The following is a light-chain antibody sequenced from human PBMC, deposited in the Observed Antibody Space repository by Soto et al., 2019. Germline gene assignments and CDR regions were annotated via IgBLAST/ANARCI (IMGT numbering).Light chain of an antibody. Sequence: EVVMTQSPATLSVSPGERATLSCRASQSVSDNLAWYQQKPGQAPRLLIYGASTRATGVPARFSGSGSGTEFTLTISRLQSEDFAVYYCQQSNNWPYTFGQWTKLAIK. CDR2: GAS. J-gene: IGKJ2*01. V-gene: IGKV3-15*01. CDR3: QQSNNWPYT. CDR1: QSVSDN.